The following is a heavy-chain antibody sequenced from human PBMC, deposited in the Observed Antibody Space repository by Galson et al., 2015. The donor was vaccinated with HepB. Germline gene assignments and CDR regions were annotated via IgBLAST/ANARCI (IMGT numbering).Heavy chain of an antibody. Sequence: QSGAEVKKPGESLRISCKGSGYSFNKYPITWVRQMPGKSLEWMGKIDPTDSYTNYSPSFQGHVTISVDKSISTASLQWSSLKASDTAMYYCARFFGDYIDYWGQGTLVTVSS. CDR3: ARFFGDYIDY. CDR2: IDPTDSYT. CDR1: GYSFNKYP. J-gene: IGHJ4*02. D-gene: IGHD2-15*01. V-gene: IGHV5-10-1*01.